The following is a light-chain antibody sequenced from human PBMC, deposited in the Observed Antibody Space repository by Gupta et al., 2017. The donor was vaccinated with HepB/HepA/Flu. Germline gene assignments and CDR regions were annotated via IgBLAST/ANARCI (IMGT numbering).Light chain of an antibody. CDR1: QSLTSNY. V-gene: IGKV3-20*01. CDR2: GAS. J-gene: IGKJ1*01. Sequence: EIVLKPSPGTLSLSPGERATLSCRASQSLTSNYLAWYQQKPGQSPRLLIYGASTRATGLPDRFSGSGSGTDFTLTTSRREQEEVAVYYYQQHSNSPSWTFGQGTKVEIK. CDR3: QQHSNSPSWT.